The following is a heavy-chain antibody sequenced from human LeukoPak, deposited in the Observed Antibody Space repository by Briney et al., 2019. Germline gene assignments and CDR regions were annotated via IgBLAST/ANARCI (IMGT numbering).Heavy chain of an antibody. CDR2: IYYGGST. D-gene: IGHD2-21*02. CDR3: ARAAPTYCGGDCYFGDYFDY. CDR1: GGSISSYY. V-gene: IGHV4-59*01. J-gene: IGHJ4*02. Sequence: PSETLSLTCTVSGGSISSYYWSWIRQPPGKGLEWVGYIYYGGSTNNNPSLKSRVTISVDTSKNQFSLKLSSVTAADTAVYYCARAAPTYCGGDCYFGDYFDYWGQGTLVTVSS.